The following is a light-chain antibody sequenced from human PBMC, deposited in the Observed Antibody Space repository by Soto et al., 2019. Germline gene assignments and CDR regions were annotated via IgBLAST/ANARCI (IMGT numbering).Light chain of an antibody. J-gene: IGKJ1*01. Sequence: EIVLTQSPDTLSLSPGERATLSCRASQSVSSSSLAWYQQKPGQAPRLLIHGASTRATGIPDRFSGSGSGTDFTLTISRLEPEDFAVYYCQHYDTSRRTFGQGTKVEIK. V-gene: IGKV3-20*01. CDR1: QSVSSSS. CDR2: GAS. CDR3: QHYDTSRRT.